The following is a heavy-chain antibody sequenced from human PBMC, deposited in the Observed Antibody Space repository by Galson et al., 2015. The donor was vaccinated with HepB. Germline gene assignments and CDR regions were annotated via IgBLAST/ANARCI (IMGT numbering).Heavy chain of an antibody. Sequence: SLRLSCAASGFTFSSYGMHWVRQAPGKGLEWVAVISYDGSNKYYADSVKGRFTISRDNSKNTLYLQMNSLRAEDTAVYYCAKGYDKYSSGCSDYWGQGTLVTVSS. CDR3: AKGYDKYSSGCSDY. CDR2: ISYDGSNK. J-gene: IGHJ4*02. D-gene: IGHD6-19*01. V-gene: IGHV3-30*18. CDR1: GFTFSSYG.